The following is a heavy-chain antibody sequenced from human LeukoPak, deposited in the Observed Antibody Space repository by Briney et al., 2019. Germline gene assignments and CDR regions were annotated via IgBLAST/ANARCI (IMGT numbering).Heavy chain of an antibody. CDR2: TYADGSST. Sequence: GGSLRLSCAASGFTFSTYWMHWVRQAPGKGLVWVSRTYADGSSTSYADSVKGRFTISRDNSKNTLYLQMNGLRAEDTALYYCAKVPPGYDTSGHIDYWGQGTLVTVSS. D-gene: IGHD3-22*01. V-gene: IGHV3-74*01. CDR3: AKVPPGYDTSGHIDY. J-gene: IGHJ4*02. CDR1: GFTFSTYW.